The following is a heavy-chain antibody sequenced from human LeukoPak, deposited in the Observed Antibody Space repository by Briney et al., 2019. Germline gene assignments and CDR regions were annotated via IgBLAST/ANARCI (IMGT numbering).Heavy chain of an antibody. CDR1: GGSISSYY. CDR3: ARLGSSSWYVRGYFDY. D-gene: IGHD6-13*01. Sequence: SETLSLTCTVSGGSISSYYWSWIRQPPGKGLEWIGYIHYSGSTNYNPSLKSRVTISVDTSKNQFSLKLSSVTAADTAVYYCARLGSSSWYVRGYFDYWGQGTLVTVSS. J-gene: IGHJ4*02. V-gene: IGHV4-59*08. CDR2: IHYSGST.